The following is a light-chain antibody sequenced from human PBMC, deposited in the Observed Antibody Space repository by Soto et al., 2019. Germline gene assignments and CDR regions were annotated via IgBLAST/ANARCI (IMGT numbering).Light chain of an antibody. J-gene: IGLJ2*01. V-gene: IGLV2-23*02. CDR2: EVT. CDR1: SSDVGNYNL. CDR3: CCAANRRSAVV. Sequence: QSALTQPASVSGSPGQSITISCTGTSSDVGNYNLVSWYQHHPGTAPKLMVYEVTKRPSGVSSRFSGSKSGNTASLTISGLLAEDEADYYCCCAANRRSAVVFGGGTKLTVL.